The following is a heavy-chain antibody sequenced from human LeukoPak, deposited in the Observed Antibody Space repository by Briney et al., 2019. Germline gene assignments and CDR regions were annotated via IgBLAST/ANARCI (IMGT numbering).Heavy chain of an antibody. V-gene: IGHV3-74*01. Sequence: GGSLRLSCAASGFTFSSYWMHWVRQAPGKGLVWVSRINSDGSSTSYAGSVKGRFTISRDNAKNTLYLQMNSLRVEDTAVYYCVRSAFHAGSGNYYDYWGQGTPVTVSS. D-gene: IGHD3-22*01. J-gene: IGHJ4*02. CDR1: GFTFSSYW. CDR3: VRSAFHAGSGNYYDY. CDR2: INSDGSST.